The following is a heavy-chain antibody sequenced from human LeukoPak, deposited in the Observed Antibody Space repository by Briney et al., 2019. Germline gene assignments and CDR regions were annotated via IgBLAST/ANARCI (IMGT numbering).Heavy chain of an antibody. V-gene: IGHV1-2*02. CDR1: GYTFTGYY. J-gene: IGHJ4*02. CDR3: AREENSSGWYGPTDY. D-gene: IGHD6-19*01. CDR2: INPNSGGT. Sequence: ASVKVSCKASGYTFTGYYMHWVRQAPGQGLEWMGWINPNSGGTNYAQKFQGRVTMTRDTSISTAYMELSSLRSEDTAVYYCAREENSSGWYGPTDYWGQGTLVTVSS.